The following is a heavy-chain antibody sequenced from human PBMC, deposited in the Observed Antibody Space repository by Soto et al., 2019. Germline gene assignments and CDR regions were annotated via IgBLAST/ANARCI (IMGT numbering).Heavy chain of an antibody. D-gene: IGHD2-2*01. CDR1: GFSFSTYA. CDR3: AKETMASAYADY. J-gene: IGHJ4*02. V-gene: IGHV3-23*01. CDR2: ISGSGGTT. Sequence: VQLLDSGGGLVQPGGSLRLSCAASGFSFSTYAMSWVRQAPGKGLEWVSAISGSGGTTYYADSVKGRFTISRDNSKNTVYLQMNSLRAEDTAVYYCAKETMASAYADYWGQGTLVTVSS.